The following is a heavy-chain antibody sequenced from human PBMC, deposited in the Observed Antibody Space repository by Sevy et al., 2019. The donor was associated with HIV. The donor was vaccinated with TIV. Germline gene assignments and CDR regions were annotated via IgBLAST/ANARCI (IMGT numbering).Heavy chain of an antibody. V-gene: IGHV3-30*02. CDR1: GFTFSSYG. D-gene: IGHD3-16*01. J-gene: IGHJ4*02. Sequence: GGSLRLSCAASGFTFSSYGMHWVRQAPGKGLEWVAFIRYDGSNKYYADSVKGRLTISRDNSKNTLYLQMNSLRAEDTAVYYCAKDNSYIWGSYSLDYWGQGTLVTVSS. CDR2: IRYDGSNK. CDR3: AKDNSYIWGSYSLDY.